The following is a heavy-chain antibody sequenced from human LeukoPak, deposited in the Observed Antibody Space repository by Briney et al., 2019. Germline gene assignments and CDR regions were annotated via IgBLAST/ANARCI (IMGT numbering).Heavy chain of an antibody. V-gene: IGHV3-11*01. CDR2: ISPNSNTI. D-gene: IGHD5-12*01. CDR3: ATESVWLFDY. J-gene: IGHJ4*02. Sequence: GGSLRLSCGAAGFAFSDRYMSWIRQAPGKGMEWVAYISPNSNTIHYGDSVKGRFTISRDNAKNLLFLQVNSLRAEDTGVYYCATESVWLFDYWGEGTLVTVSS. CDR1: GFAFSDRY.